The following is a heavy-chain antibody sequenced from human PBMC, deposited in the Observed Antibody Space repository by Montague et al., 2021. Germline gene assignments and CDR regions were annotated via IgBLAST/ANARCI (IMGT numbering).Heavy chain of an antibody. J-gene: IGHJ4*02. Sequence: TLSLTCGVYGGSLSEYYWTWIRQSPGKGLEWIGEVRHIGSTNYNPSLKSRVTMSVDKSKNQFSLKLRSVTAADTAVYYCASDRGPFDYWGQGTVVTVSS. CDR2: VRHIGST. CDR3: ASDRGPFDY. CDR1: GGSLSEYY. V-gene: IGHV4-34*01. D-gene: IGHD3-10*01.